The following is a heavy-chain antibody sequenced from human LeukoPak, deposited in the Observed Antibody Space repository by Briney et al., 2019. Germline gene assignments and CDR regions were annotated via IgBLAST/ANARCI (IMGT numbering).Heavy chain of an antibody. CDR2: ISSSSSYI. V-gene: IGHV3-21*01. J-gene: IGHJ4*02. Sequence: GGSLRLSCAASGFTFSSYSMNWVRQAPGKGLEWVSSISSSSSYIYYADSVKGRFTISRDNSKNTLYLQMNSLRAEDTAVYYCARGYCSGGSCYGAPDYWGQGTLVTVSS. CDR1: GFTFSSYS. CDR3: ARGYCSGGSCYGAPDY. D-gene: IGHD2-15*01.